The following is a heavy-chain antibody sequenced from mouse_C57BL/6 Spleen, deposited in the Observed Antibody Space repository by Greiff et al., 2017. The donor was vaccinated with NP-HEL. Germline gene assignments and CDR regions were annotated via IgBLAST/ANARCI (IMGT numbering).Heavy chain of an antibody. CDR3: ARGWREDAMDY. D-gene: IGHD1-1*02. CDR2: IDPEDGET. CDR1: GFNIKDYY. V-gene: IGHV14-2*01. J-gene: IGHJ4*01. Sequence: DVKLVESGAELVKPGASVKLSCTASGFNIKDYYMHWVKQRTEQGLEWIGRIDPEDGETKYAPKFQGKATITADTSSNTAYLQLSSLTSEDTAVYYCARGWREDAMDYWGQGTSVTVSS.